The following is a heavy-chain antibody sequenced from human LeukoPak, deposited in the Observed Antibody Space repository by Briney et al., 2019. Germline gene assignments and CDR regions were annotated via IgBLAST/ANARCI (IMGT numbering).Heavy chain of an antibody. D-gene: IGHD4-17*01. CDR1: GGSITQTNY. CDR2: VNLQGST. CDR3: ARTGSTVTMLYPFDH. Sequence: PSETLSLTCDVSGGSITQTNYWTWVRQPPGKGLEWIGEVNLQGSTNYNPSLMRRVAISVDTSANHVSLQLTSVTAADTAVYYCARTGSTVTMLYPFDHWGQGTLVTVSS. V-gene: IGHV4-4*02. J-gene: IGHJ4*02.